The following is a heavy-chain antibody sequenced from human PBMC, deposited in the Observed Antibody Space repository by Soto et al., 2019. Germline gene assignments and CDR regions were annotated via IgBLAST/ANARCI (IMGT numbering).Heavy chain of an antibody. CDR2: ISYDGDNE. J-gene: IGHJ4*02. D-gene: IGHD2-2*01. CDR1: GFTFSNYG. Sequence: QVQLVESGGGVVQPGRSLRLSCAASGFTFSNYGMHWVRQAPGKGLEWVAIISYDGDNEYYADSVRGRFTISRDNSKKTLYLQASSLRHEDTAVYYWAEDGARVYCNSPGCSAKHFDYWGQGTLVTVSS. V-gene: IGHV3-30*18. CDR3: AEDGARVYCNSPGCSAKHFDY.